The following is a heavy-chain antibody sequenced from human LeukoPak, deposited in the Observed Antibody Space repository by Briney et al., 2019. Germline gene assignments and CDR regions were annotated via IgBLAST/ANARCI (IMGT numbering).Heavy chain of an antibody. CDR3: ARGGPDQPLPFDI. J-gene: IGHJ3*02. CDR1: GYTFTSYY. Sequence: ASVKVSCKASGYTFTSYYMHWVRQAPGQGLEWMGIVNPSGGSTSYAQKFQGRVTMTRDMSTSTVYMELSSLRSEDTAVYYCARGGPDQPLPFDIWGQGTMVTVSS. V-gene: IGHV1-46*01. D-gene: IGHD2-2*01. CDR2: VNPSGGST.